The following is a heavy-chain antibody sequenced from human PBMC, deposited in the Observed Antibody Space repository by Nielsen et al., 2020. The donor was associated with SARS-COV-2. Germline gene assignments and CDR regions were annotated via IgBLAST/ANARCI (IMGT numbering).Heavy chain of an antibody. D-gene: IGHD5-12*01. CDR2: IGGSGRDT. J-gene: IGHJ2*01. CDR1: GFTFSNYA. Sequence: GGSLRLSCAASGFTFSNYAMTWVRQAPGKGLEWVSGIGGSGRDTYYADSVKGRFTISRDNPKNTLYLQMSSLRAEDTALYYCARIPVATYWYFDLWGRGTLVTVSS. CDR3: ARIPVATYWYFDL. V-gene: IGHV3-23*01.